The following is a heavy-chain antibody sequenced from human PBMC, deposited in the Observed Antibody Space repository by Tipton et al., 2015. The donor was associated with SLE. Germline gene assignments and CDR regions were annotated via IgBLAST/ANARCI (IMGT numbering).Heavy chain of an antibody. Sequence: TLSLTCAVYGGSFSGYDWSWIRQSPGKGLEWIGQINHHGNTNYNPSLWSRVTMSVDTSKKQISLKLTSVTAADTAVYSCARLSVDSWELPLYFDYWGQGTLVTVSS. CDR3: ARLSVDSWELPLYFDY. D-gene: IGHD1-26*01. J-gene: IGHJ4*02. CDR2: INHHGNT. CDR1: GGSFSGYD. V-gene: IGHV4-34*10.